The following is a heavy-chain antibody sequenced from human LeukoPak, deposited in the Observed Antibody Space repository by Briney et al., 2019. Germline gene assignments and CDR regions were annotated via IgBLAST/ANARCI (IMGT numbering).Heavy chain of an antibody. CDR3: AKVNPYYYDRSGYYYGALDY. Sequence: GGSLRLSCAASGFTFSSYAMSWVRQAPGKGLEWVSGISGSGGSTYYADFVKGRFTISRDNSKNTLYLQMNGLRAEDTAVYYCAKVNPYYYDRSGYYYGALDYWGQGTLVTVSS. CDR1: GFTFSSYA. V-gene: IGHV3-23*01. J-gene: IGHJ4*02. CDR2: ISGSGGST. D-gene: IGHD3-22*01.